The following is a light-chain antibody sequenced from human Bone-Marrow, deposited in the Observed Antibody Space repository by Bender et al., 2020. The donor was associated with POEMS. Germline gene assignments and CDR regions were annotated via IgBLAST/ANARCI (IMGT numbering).Light chain of an antibody. J-gene: IGLJ3*02. V-gene: IGLV2-8*01. CDR1: SSDVGYYNY. Sequence: QSALTQPPSASGSPGQSVTISCTGTSSDVGYYNYVSWYQQYPGKVPKSIIYEVNKRPSGVPDRFSGSKSGNTASLTISGLQAEDEADYYCYSYAGSYTWVFGGGTKLTVL. CDR3: YSYAGSYTWV. CDR2: EVN.